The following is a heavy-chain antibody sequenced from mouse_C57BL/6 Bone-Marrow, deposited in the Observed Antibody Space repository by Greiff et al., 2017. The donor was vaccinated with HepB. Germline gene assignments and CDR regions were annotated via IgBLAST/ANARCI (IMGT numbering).Heavy chain of an antibody. CDR3: ARDLTVTGYYAMDY. D-gene: IGHD4-1*01. V-gene: IGHV7-1*01. CDR1: GFTFSDFY. CDR2: SRNKANDYTT. J-gene: IGHJ4*01. Sequence: EVKLVESGGGLVQSGRSLRLSCATSGFTFSDFYMEWVRQAPGKGLEWIAASRNKANDYTTEYSASVKGRFIVYRDTSQSILYLQMNDLRAEDTAIYYCARDLTVTGYYAMDYWGQGTSVTVSA.